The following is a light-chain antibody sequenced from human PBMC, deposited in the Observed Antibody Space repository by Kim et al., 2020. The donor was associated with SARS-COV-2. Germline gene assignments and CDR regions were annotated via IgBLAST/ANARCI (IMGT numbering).Light chain of an antibody. Sequence: PGERATLSCRANQDLMNSLAWSQLQPGQAPRLLIFDASKRAPGIPARFSGSGSGTDFTLTISSLAPEDFAAYYFQQRMNWPLTFGGGTKLEI. CDR3: QQRMNWPLT. CDR2: DAS. J-gene: IGKJ4*01. V-gene: IGKV3-11*01. CDR1: QDLMNS.